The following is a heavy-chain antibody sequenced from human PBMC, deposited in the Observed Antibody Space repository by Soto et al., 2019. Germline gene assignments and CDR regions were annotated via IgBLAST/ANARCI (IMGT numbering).Heavy chain of an antibody. D-gene: IGHD2-21*02. CDR1: GFTFGNYG. CDR2: ISGGGGST. Sequence: ESGGGLVQPGGSLRLSCAASGFTFGNYGMNWVRQAPGKGLEWVSGISGGGGSTYYADSVKGRFTISRDPSKNTIVLEMNSLRAEDTAVYYCAKGFIVVVTVIRPDDAFDAWGQGTLVTVSS. V-gene: IGHV3-23*01. J-gene: IGHJ5*01. CDR3: AKGFIVVVTVIRPDDAFDA.